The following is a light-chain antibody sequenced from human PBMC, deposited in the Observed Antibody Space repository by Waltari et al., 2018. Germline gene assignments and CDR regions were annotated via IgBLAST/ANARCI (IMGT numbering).Light chain of an antibody. CDR3: QHYVSLPAT. Sequence: EIVFTQSPGTLSLSPGERATLSCRASQSVSRSLAWYQQKPGQAPRVLIYGASNRATGIPDRFSGSGSGTDFSLTISRLEPEDFAVYYCQHYVSLPATFGQGTKVEIK. J-gene: IGKJ1*01. CDR1: QSVSRS. V-gene: IGKV3-20*01. CDR2: GAS.